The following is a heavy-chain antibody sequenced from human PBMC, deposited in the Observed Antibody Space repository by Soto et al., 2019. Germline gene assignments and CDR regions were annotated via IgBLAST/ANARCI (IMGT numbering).Heavy chain of an antibody. D-gene: IGHD3-3*01. CDR3: ARGKAYDFWSGYPMYYFDY. J-gene: IGHJ4*02. CDR1: GGSISSYY. Sequence: SETLSLTCTVSGGSISSYYWSWIRQPPGKGLEWIGYIYYSGSTNYNPSLKSRVTISVDTSKNQFSLKLSSVTAADTAVYYCARGKAYDFWSGYPMYYFDYWGQGTLVTVSS. V-gene: IGHV4-59*08. CDR2: IYYSGST.